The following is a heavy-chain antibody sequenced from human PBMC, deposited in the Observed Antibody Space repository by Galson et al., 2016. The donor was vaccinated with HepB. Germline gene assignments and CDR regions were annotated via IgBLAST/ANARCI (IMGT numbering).Heavy chain of an antibody. CDR3: TTWLSHHFDY. CDR2: IDGPTPNT. J-gene: IGHJ4*02. CDR1: GFTFRNYA. D-gene: IGHD6-19*01. V-gene: IGHV3-23*01. Sequence: LRLSCAASGFTFRNYALSWIRRAPGKGLEWVSHIDGPTPNTHYADSVRGRFSIYRDNSRDTLYLQMDSLTAEDSAIYYCTTWLSHHFDYWGQGTRVTVSS.